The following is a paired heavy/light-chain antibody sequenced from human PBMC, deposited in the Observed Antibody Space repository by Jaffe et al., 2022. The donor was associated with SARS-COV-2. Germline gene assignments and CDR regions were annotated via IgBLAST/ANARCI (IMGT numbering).Light chain of an antibody. V-gene: IGKV3-15*01. CDR3: QQYNNWPPP. CDR2: GAS. J-gene: IGKJ2*01. Sequence: EIVMTQSPATLSVSPGERATLSCRASQSVSSNLAWYQQKPGQAPRLLIYGASTRATGIPARFSGSGSGTEFTLTISSLQSEDFAVYYCQQYNNWPPPFGQGTKLEIK. CDR1: QSVSSN.
Heavy chain of an antibody. V-gene: IGHV3-23*01. CDR3: AKVPVYNSGWYAGEYYFDY. Sequence: EVQLLESGGGLVQPGGSLRLSCAASGFTFSSYAMSWVRQAPGKGLEWVSAISGSGGSTYYADSVKGRFTISRDNSKNTLYLQMNSLRAEDTAVYYCAKVPVYNSGWYAGEYYFDYWGQGTLVTVSS. CDR1: GFTFSSYA. D-gene: IGHD6-19*01. J-gene: IGHJ4*02. CDR2: ISGSGGST.